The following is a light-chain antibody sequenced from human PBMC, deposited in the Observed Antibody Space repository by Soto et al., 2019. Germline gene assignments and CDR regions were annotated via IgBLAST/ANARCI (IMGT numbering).Light chain of an antibody. V-gene: IGLV2-14*01. Sequence: QSALTQPASVSGSPGQSITISCTGTSSDVGGYNYVSWHQQHPGKAPKLMIYEVNNRSSGVSDRLFGSKSGNTASLTISGLQAEDEATYYCSSYTSSTTSYVFGTGTKLAVL. J-gene: IGLJ1*01. CDR3: SSYTSSTTSYV. CDR1: SSDVGGYNY. CDR2: EVN.